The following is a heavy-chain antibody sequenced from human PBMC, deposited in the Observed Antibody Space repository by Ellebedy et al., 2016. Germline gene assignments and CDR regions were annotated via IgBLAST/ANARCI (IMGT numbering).Heavy chain of an antibody. CDR2: IYSGGST. J-gene: IGHJ6*02. V-gene: IGHV3-53*01. CDR1: GFTVSSNY. D-gene: IGHD3-10*01. CDR3: ARVLSYYYGSGYGMDV. Sequence: GESLKISCAASGFTVSSNYMSWVRQAPGKGLEWVSVIYSGGSTYYADSVKGRFTISRDNAKNSLYLQMNSLRAEDTAVYYCARVLSYYYGSGYGMDVWGQGTTVTVSS.